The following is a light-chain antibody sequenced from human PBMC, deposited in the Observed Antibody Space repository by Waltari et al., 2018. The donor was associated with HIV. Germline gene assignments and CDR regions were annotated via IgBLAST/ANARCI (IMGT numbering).Light chain of an antibody. Sequence: QSVLTQPPSASGTPGQRVTISCSGSSPNIGSNTVNWYQQLPGTAPKLLIYNNNQWPSGVPDRFSGSKSGTSASLAISGLQSEDEADYYCAAWDDSLNGYVFGSGTKVTVL. V-gene: IGLV1-44*01. CDR3: AAWDDSLNGYV. J-gene: IGLJ1*01. CDR1: SPNIGSNT. CDR2: NNN.